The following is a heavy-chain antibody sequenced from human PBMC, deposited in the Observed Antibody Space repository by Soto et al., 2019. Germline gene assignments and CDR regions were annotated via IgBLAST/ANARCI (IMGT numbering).Heavy chain of an antibody. CDR1: GFTFSTYW. V-gene: IGHV3-74*01. D-gene: IGHD1-26*01. Sequence: EVQLVESGGGLVQPGGSLRLSCAASGFTFSTYWMHWVRQAPGKGPVWVSRISSDGSVTDYAGSVKGRFTISRDNAKNHLYLQMNRLRAEDTAVYYCASAITSVGATTKGDYWGQGTLVTVSS. CDR2: ISSDGSVT. CDR3: ASAITSVGATTKGDY. J-gene: IGHJ4*02.